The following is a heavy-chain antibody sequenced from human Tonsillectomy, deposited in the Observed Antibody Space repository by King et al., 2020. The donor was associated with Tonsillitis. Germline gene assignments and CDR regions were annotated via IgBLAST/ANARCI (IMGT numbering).Heavy chain of an antibody. CDR3: ARGRDRTSGYCNYLDY. D-gene: IGHD3-3*01. V-gene: IGHV3-7*04. J-gene: IGHJ4*02. CDR2: IKQDGSEK. CDR1: GFTFSSYW. Sequence: VQLVESGGGLVQPGGSLRLSCAASGFTFSSYWMSWVRQAPGKGLEWVANIKQDGSEKYYVDSVKGRFTISRDNAKNSLYLQMNSLRAEDTAVYYCARGRDRTSGYCNYLDYWGQGTLVTVSS.